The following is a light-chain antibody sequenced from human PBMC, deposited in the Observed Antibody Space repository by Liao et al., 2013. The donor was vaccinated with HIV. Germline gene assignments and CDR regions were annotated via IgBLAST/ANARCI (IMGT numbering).Light chain of an antibody. CDR1: NIGSKS. CDR3: QAWDSSTVI. V-gene: IGLV3-21*01. J-gene: IGLJ2*01. Sequence: SYELTQPPSVSVAPGKTARITCGGNNIGSKSVHWHQQRPGQSPVLVMYQDTKRPSGIPERISGSNSGNTATLTISGTQAMDEADYYCQAWDSSTVIFGGGTKLTVL. CDR2: QDT.